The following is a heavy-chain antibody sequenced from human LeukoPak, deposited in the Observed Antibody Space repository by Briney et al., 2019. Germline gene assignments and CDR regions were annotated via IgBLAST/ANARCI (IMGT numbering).Heavy chain of an antibody. V-gene: IGHV1-8*01. CDR2: INLNSGNT. J-gene: IGHJ4*02. CDR1: GYTFTSYD. D-gene: IGHD1-26*01. Sequence: GASVKDSCKASGYTFTSYDINWVRQAPGQGLEWMGWINLNSGNTGYAQNFQGRLTVTRDTSINTAYMELSTLRSEDTAIYYCARVTGSIDYWGQGTLVTVSS. CDR3: ARVTGSIDY.